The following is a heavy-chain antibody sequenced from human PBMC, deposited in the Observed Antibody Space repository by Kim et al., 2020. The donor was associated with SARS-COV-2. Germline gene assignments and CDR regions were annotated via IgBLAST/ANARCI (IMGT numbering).Heavy chain of an antibody. CDR3: ARQLIYCSSTSCYDNYSYYGRDV. J-gene: IGHJ6*02. CDR2: IYYSGST. V-gene: IGHV4-59*08. D-gene: IGHD2-2*01. Sequence: SETLSLTCTVSGGSISSYYWSWIRQPPGKGLEWIGYIYYSGSTNYNPSLKSRVTISVDTSKNQFSLKLSSVTAADTAVYYCARQLIYCSSTSCYDNYSYYGRDVWGQGTPVTVSS. CDR1: GGSISSYY.